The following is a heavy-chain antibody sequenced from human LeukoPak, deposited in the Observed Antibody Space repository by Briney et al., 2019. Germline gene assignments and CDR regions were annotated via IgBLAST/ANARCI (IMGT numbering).Heavy chain of an antibody. CDR2: ISGSGVGT. J-gene: IGHJ4*02. D-gene: IGHD3-22*01. Sequence: PGGSLRLSCAASGFTFSSYTMNWVRQAPGKGLEWVSAISGSGVGTYYADSVKGRFTISRDNSWNTLYLQMSSLRAEDTAVYYCARRNYYDSSGYSDYWGQGTLVTVSS. CDR1: GFTFSSYT. CDR3: ARRNYYDSSGYSDY. V-gene: IGHV3-23*01.